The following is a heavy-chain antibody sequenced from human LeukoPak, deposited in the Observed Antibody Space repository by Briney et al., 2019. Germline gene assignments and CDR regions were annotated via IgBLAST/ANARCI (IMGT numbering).Heavy chain of an antibody. D-gene: IGHD1-26*01. V-gene: IGHV4-59*01. CDR1: GGSISSYY. CDR2: IYYSGST. J-gene: IGHJ4*02. CDR3: ARIGGSYRFDY. Sequence: PSETLSLTCTASGGSISSYYWSWIRQPPGKGLDWIGYIYYSGSTNYNPSLKSRVTISVDTSKNQFSLKLSSVTAAGTAAYYCARIGGSYRFDYWGQGTLVTVSS.